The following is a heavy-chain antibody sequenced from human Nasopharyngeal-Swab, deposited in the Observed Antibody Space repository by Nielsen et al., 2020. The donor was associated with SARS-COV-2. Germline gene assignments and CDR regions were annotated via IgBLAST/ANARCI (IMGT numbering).Heavy chain of an antibody. D-gene: IGHD1-1*01. Sequence: GESLKIPCAAPGFIFSSYELNWVRPAPGMGLEWVSYNSESGRVISYADSVEGRFTISRDHAKDSLYLHINSLSAEDTAVYYCARDSGPGTTENAFDIWGQGTKVTVSS. CDR3: ARDSGPGTTENAFDI. CDR1: GFIFSSYE. J-gene: IGHJ3*02. CDR2: NSESGRVI. V-gene: IGHV3-48*03.